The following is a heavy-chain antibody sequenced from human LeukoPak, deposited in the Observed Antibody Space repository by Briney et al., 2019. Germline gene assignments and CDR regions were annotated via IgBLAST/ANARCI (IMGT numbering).Heavy chain of an antibody. CDR3: AKDRGYGEHEPFES. J-gene: IGHJ4*02. Sequence: PGGSLRLSCAGSGFIFNNYAMHWVRQPPGKGLEWVSGISWNSGSIDYADSVKGRFTLSRDNSRDSVHLQMNRLRDEDTGVYYCAKDRGYGEHEPFESWGQGSLVAVSS. V-gene: IGHV3-9*01. CDR2: ISWNSGSI. CDR1: GFIFNNYA. D-gene: IGHD4-17*01.